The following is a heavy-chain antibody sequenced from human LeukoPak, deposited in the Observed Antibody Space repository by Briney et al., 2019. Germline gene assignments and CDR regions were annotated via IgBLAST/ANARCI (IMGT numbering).Heavy chain of an antibody. CDR3: AKDGRVEQQLYYFDY. CDR1: GFTFSSSG. CDR2: ISYDGNNK. J-gene: IGHJ4*02. Sequence: GGSLRLSCAASGFTFSSSGMHWVRQAPGKGLEWVAVISYDGNNKYYADSVKGRFTISRDNSKNTLYLQMNSLRAEDTAVYYCAKDGRVEQQLYYFDYWGQGALVTVSS. D-gene: IGHD6-13*01. V-gene: IGHV3-30*18.